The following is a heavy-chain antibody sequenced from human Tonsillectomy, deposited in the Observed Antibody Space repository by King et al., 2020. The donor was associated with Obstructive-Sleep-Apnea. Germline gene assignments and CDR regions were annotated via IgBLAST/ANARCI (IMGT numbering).Heavy chain of an antibody. CDR2: IYWDDDK. CDR1: GFSLSTSRVG. J-gene: IGHJ4*02. V-gene: IGHV2-5*02. D-gene: IGHD4-23*01. Sequence: ITLKESGPTLVKPTQTLTLTCTFSGFSLSTSRVGVGWIRQPPGKALEWLALIYWDDDKRYSPSLKNRLTITKDTSKNQVVLTMTNRDPVDTATYYCVHGWNGGNTGGYYFAHWGQGTLVTVSS. CDR3: VHGWNGGNTGGYYFAH.